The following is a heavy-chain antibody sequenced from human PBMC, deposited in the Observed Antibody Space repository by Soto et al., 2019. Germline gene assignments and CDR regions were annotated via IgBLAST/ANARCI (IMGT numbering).Heavy chain of an antibody. V-gene: IGHV3-30-3*01. J-gene: IGHJ6*02. D-gene: IGHD2-2*01. Sequence: GGSLRLSCAASGFTFSSYAMHWVRQAPGKGLEWVAVISYDGSNKYYADSVKGRFTISRDNSKNTLYLQMNSLRAEDTAVYYCARDGGYCSSTSCYFFPHGMDVWGQGTKVTVSS. CDR3: ARDGGYCSSTSCYFFPHGMDV. CDR2: ISYDGSNK. CDR1: GFTFSSYA.